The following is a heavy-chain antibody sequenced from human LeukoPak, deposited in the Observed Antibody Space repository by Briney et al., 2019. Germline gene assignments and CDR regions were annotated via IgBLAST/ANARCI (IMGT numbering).Heavy chain of an antibody. Sequence: GGSLRLSCAPSGFTFSNYGMHWVRQAPGKGLEWVAVISYDGSNKYYADSVKGRFTISRDNSKNMLYLQMNSLRAEDTAVYYCARESGPDFWSGYRYYFDYWGQGTLVTVSS. CDR2: ISYDGSNK. V-gene: IGHV3-30*03. CDR1: GFTFSNYG. D-gene: IGHD3-3*01. J-gene: IGHJ4*02. CDR3: ARESGPDFWSGYRYYFDY.